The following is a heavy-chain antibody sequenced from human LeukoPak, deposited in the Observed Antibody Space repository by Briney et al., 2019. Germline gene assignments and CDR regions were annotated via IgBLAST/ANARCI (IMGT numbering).Heavy chain of an antibody. D-gene: IGHD3-22*01. CDR2: IYYSGST. CDR1: GGSIRSYY. J-gene: IGHJ3*02. CDR3: ARGYLRGGPDYYDSSGDAFDT. V-gene: IGHV4-59*01. Sequence: SETLSLTCTVSGGSIRSYYWSWIRQPPGKGLEWIGYIYYSGSTNYNPSLKSRVTISVDPSKNQFSLKLSSVTAADTAVYYCARGYLRGGPDYYDSSGDAFDTWGQGTMVTVSS.